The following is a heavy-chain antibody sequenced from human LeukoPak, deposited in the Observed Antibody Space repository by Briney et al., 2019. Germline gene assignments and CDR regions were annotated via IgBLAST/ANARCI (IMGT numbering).Heavy chain of an antibody. CDR3: ARDGDGYNFDF. J-gene: IGHJ4*02. V-gene: IGHV3-74*01. D-gene: IGHD5-24*01. Sequence: GSLRLSCAAXXXXFSXXWMHWXRXVPGKXLVWVSRITRDGSYANYADSVKGRFTFSRDNARNTLYLQMNSLRAEDTAVYYCARDGDGYNFDFWGQGALVTVSS. CDR2: ITRDGSYA. CDR1: XXXFSXXW.